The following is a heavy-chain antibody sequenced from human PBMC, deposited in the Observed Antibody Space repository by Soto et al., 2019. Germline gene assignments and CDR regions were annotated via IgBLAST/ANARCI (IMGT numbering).Heavy chain of an antibody. D-gene: IGHD3-10*01. Sequence: PSETLSLTCAVYGGSFSGYYWSWIRQPPGKGLEWIGEINHSGSTNYNPSLKSRVTISVDTSKNQFSLKLSSVTAADTAVYYCARSMAPLPYGFGELSSFYFDYWGQGTLVT. J-gene: IGHJ4*02. CDR3: ARSMAPLPYGFGELSSFYFDY. CDR1: GGSFSGYY. CDR2: INHSGST. V-gene: IGHV4-34*01.